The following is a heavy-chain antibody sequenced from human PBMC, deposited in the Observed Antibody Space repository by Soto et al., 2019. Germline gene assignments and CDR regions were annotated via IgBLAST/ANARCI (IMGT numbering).Heavy chain of an antibody. J-gene: IGHJ6*02. CDR2: ISAYNGNT. Sequence: GASVKVSCKDSGYTYNSYGIIWVRQAPGQGLEWMGWISAYNGNTNYAQKLQGRVTMTTDTSTSTAYMELRSLRSDDTAVYYCARRALYYYGMDVWGQGTTVTVS. CDR1: GYTYNSYG. V-gene: IGHV1-18*01. CDR3: ARRALYYYGMDV.